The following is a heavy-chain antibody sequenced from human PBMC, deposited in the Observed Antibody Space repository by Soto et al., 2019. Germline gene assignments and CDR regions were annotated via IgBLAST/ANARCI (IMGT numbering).Heavy chain of an antibody. D-gene: IGHD3-22*01. CDR3: ARDRVESGYPEYFQN. CDR2: IYSGGST. CDR1: GFTVSSNY. V-gene: IGHV3-53*01. Sequence: EVQLVESGGGLIQPGGSLRLSCAASGFTVSSNYMSWVRQAPGKGLEWVSVIYSGGSTYYADSVKGRFTISRDNSKNTLYLQMNRLRAEDTAVYYCARDRVESGYPEYFQNWGQGTLVTVSS. J-gene: IGHJ1*01.